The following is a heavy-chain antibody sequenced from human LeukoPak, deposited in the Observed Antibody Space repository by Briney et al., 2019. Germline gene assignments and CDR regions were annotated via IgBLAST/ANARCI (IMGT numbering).Heavy chain of an antibody. J-gene: IGHJ4*02. CDR1: GLSLSTSGVG. Sequence: ESGPTLVNPTQTLTLICTFSGLSLSTSGVGVAWIRQPPGKALEWLALIYWDDDKRYSPSLKSRLTITKDTSKNQVVLIMTNMDPVDTGTYYCAHSSDLYDSSGSYPYYFDYWGQGTLVTVSS. CDR3: AHSSDLYDSSGSYPYYFDY. CDR2: IYWDDDK. D-gene: IGHD3-22*01. V-gene: IGHV2-5*02.